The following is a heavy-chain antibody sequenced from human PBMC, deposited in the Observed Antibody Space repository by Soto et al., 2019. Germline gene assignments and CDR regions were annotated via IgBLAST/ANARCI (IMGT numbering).Heavy chain of an antibody. CDR2: ITHDGSDK. CDR1: GFTFNSYG. V-gene: IGHV3-30*18. Sequence: QVQLVESGGGVVQPGRSLRLSCAASGFTFNSYGMHWVRQAPGKGLEWVAVITHDGSDKYHADPVKGRFTISRENSNESIFLQINSLRGDDTAVYYCAKVLGPPSPWLVSYGVEVWGQRTTVIVSS. CDR3: AKVLGPPSPWLVSYGVEV. J-gene: IGHJ6*01. D-gene: IGHD6-19*01.